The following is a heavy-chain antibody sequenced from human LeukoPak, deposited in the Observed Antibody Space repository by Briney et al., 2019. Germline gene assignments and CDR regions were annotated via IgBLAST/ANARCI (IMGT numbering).Heavy chain of an antibody. CDR1: GASSSGHY. Sequence: SETLSLTCTVSGASSSGHYRNWVRQPPGKGLEWIGYIYNSGTTTYNPSLKRRVTMSIDKSKHRFSLKRSSVTAADTAVYYCASRFDWFDTWGQGTLVTVSS. CDR3: ASRFDWFDT. CDR2: IYNSGTT. J-gene: IGHJ5*02. V-gene: IGHV4-59*11.